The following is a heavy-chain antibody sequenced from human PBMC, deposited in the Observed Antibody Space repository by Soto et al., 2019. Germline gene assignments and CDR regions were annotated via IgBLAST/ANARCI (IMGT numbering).Heavy chain of an antibody. CDR2: IYYSGST. D-gene: IGHD2-15*01. J-gene: IGHJ6*02. V-gene: IGHV4-30-4*01. CDR1: GGSISSGDYY. Sequence: QVQLQESGPGLVKPSQTLSLTCTVSGGSISSGDYYWSWIRQPPGKGLEWIGYIYYSGSTYYNPSLKSRVTISVDTPKNQFSLKLSSVTAADTAVYYCARDFRYCSGGSCPDYYYYGMDVWGQGTTVTVSS. CDR3: ARDFRYCSGGSCPDYYYYGMDV.